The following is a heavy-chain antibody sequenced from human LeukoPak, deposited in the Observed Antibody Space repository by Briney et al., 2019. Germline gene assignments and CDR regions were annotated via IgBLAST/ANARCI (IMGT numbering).Heavy chain of an antibody. CDR3: ARRKASYYDSSGFYYADAFDI. Sequence: GSLRLSCAASGFAFSTYSMNWDRQAPGKGLEWVSSMSGSSSYIYYADSVKGRFTISRDNAKNSLYLQMNSLRAEDTAVYYCARRKASYYDSSGFYYADAFDIWGQGTMVTVSS. J-gene: IGHJ3*02. D-gene: IGHD3-22*01. CDR1: GFAFSTYS. CDR2: MSGSSSYI. V-gene: IGHV3-21*01.